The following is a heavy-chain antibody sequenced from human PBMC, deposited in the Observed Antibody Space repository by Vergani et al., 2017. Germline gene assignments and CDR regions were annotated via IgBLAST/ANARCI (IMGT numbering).Heavy chain of an antibody. J-gene: IGHJ4*02. Sequence: EVQLLESGGSLKQPGGSVRLSCAASGFTFSTYAMHWVRQAPGKGLEWVSALTGSCGSNYYADSFKCRFIISRDNSRDTLYLKMNSLRPEDTATYYCVKDAGSYEKFFDSWGQGTLVTVSS. CDR3: VKDAGSYEKFFDS. D-gene: IGHD1-26*01. CDR1: GFTFSTYA. CDR2: LTGSCGSN. V-gene: IGHV3-23*01.